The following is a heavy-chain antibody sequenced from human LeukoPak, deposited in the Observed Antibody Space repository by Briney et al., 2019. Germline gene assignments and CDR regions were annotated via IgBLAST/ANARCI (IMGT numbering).Heavy chain of an antibody. CDR3: ARDGRDYDYVWGSYRSDAFDI. Sequence: ASMKVSCKASGYTFTSYGISWVRQAPGQGLEWMGWISAYNGNTNYAQKLQGRVTMTTDTSASTAYMELRSLRSDDTAVYYCARDGRDYDYVWGSYRSDAFDIWGQGTMVTVSS. V-gene: IGHV1-18*04. J-gene: IGHJ3*02. CDR1: GYTFTSYG. CDR2: ISAYNGNT. D-gene: IGHD3-16*02.